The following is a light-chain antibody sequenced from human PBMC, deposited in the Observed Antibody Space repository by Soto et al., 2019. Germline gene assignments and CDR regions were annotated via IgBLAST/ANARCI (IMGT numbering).Light chain of an antibody. CDR1: QGIGST. CDR3: QHHKTWPLS. Sequence: IVMTQSPATLSVSPGERATLSCRASQGIGSTLAWYQQKPGQTPRLLIYDASTRATGIPARFSGIGSGTEFTLIISSLQSEDFGVYYCQHHKTWPLSFGGGTKVDIK. CDR2: DAS. J-gene: IGKJ4*01. V-gene: IGKV3-15*01.